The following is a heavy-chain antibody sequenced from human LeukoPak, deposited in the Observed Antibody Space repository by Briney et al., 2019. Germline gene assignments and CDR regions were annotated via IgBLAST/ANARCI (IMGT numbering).Heavy chain of an antibody. CDR2: IYYSGST. V-gene: IGHV4-59*01. Sequence: SETLSLTFTVSGGSISSYYWSWIRQPPGKGLEWIGYIYYSGSTNYNPSLKSRVTISVDTSKNQFSLKLSSVTAADTAVYYCARDASGSSWFGVFDYWGQGTLVTVSS. CDR3: ARDASGSSWFGVFDY. D-gene: IGHD6-13*01. CDR1: GGSISSYY. J-gene: IGHJ4*02.